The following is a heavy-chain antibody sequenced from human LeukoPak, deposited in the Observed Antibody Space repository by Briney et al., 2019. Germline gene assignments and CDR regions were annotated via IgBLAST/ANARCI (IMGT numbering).Heavy chain of an antibody. D-gene: IGHD3-16*02. CDR2: INHSGST. CDR3: ARALAHRH. CDR1: GGSFSDYY. Sequence: RPSETLSLTCAVYGGSFSDYYWSWIRQPPGKGLQWIGEINHSGSTNYNPSLKSRVTISVDTSKNQFSLKLSSVTAADTAVYYCARALAHRHWGQGTLVIFSS. J-gene: IGHJ4*02. V-gene: IGHV4-34*01.